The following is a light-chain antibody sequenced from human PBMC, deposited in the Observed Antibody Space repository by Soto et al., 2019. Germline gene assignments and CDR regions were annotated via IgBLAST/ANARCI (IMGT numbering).Light chain of an antibody. CDR2: EVS. Sequence: SALTQPASVSGSPGQSITISCTRTSSDVGSYNLVSWYQQHPGKAPKLMIYEVSKRPSGVSNRFSGSKSGNTASLTISGLQAEDGADYYCCSYAGSSFYVFGTGTKVTVL. CDR3: CSYAGSSFYV. V-gene: IGLV2-23*02. J-gene: IGLJ1*01. CDR1: SSDVGSYNL.